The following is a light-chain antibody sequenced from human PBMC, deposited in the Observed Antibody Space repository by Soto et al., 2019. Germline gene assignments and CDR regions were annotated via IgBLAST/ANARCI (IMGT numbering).Light chain of an antibody. J-gene: IGKJ5*01. CDR3: QQYNDWCRIT. CDR2: GAS. V-gene: IGKV3-15*01. Sequence: EIGLTQSPATLSVSPGDTAKLSCRASQSIGSKLGWYQQRPGQAPRLRIYGASNRATGIPARFSGSGSGTEFTLTISSLQSEDVAVSDCQQYNDWCRITFAQGTRLEIK. CDR1: QSIGSK.